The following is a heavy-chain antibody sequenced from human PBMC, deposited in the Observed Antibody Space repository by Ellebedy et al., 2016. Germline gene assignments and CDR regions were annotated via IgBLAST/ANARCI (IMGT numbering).Heavy chain of an antibody. CDR2: IYYNGST. V-gene: IGHV4-59*01. Sequence: SETLSLTCTVSGGSISLYYWTWIRQPPGKGLEWIGNIYYNGSTKYNPSLKSRVTISVDTSKNQFSLKLRSVTAADTAVYYCARDAVVTPAVPNWFDPWGQGTLVTVSS. D-gene: IGHD4-23*01. J-gene: IGHJ5*02. CDR3: ARDAVVTPAVPNWFDP. CDR1: GGSISLYY.